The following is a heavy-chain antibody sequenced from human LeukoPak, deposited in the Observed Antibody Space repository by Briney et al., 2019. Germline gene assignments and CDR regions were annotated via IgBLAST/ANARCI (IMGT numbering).Heavy chain of an antibody. Sequence: PGGSLRLSCAASGFTFSSYAMHWVRQAPGKGLEWVAVISYDGSNKYYADSVKGRFTISRDNSKNTLYLQMSSLRAEDTAVYYCARDGSSGWTWYFDYWGQGTLVTVSS. CDR1: GFTFSSYA. V-gene: IGHV3-30-3*01. J-gene: IGHJ4*02. CDR2: ISYDGSNK. CDR3: ARDGSSGWTWYFDY. D-gene: IGHD6-19*01.